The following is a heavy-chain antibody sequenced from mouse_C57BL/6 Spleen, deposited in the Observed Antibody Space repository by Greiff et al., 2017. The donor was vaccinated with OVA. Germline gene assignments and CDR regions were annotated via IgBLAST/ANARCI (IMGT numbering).Heavy chain of an antibody. CDR3: AKKGDYDGFAY. D-gene: IGHD2-4*01. CDR1: GFSLTSYG. CDR2: IWRGGST. Sequence: VKLVESGPGLVQPSQSLSITCTVSGFSLTSYGVHWVRQSPGKGLEWLGVIWRGGSTDYNAALLSRLSITKDNSKSQVFFKMNSLQADDTAIYYCAKKGDYDGFAYWGQGTLVTVSA. J-gene: IGHJ3*01. V-gene: IGHV2-5*01.